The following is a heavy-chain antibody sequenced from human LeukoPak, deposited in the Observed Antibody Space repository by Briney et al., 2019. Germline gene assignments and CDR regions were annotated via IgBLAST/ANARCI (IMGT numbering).Heavy chain of an antibody. CDR3: ATPHYSSYWDNGPHYYYYYMDV. CDR1: GGTFSSYA. CDR2: IIPIFGTT. V-gene: IGHV1-69*13. Sequence: GASVKVSCKASGGTFSSYAISWVRQAPGQGLEWMGGIIPIFGTTNYAQKFQGRVTITADESTSTAFMELSSLRSEDTAVYFCATPHYSSYWDNGPHYYYYYMDVWGKGTTVTVSS. D-gene: IGHD6-6*01. J-gene: IGHJ6*03.